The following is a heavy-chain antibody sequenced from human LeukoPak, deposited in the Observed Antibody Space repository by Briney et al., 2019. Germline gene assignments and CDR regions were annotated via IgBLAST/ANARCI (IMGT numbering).Heavy chain of an antibody. CDR1: GGTFSSYA. Sequence: ASVRVSCKASGGTFSSYAISWVRQAPGQGLEWMGGIIPIFGTANYAQKFQGRVTITTDESTSTAYMELSSLRSEDTAVYYCARVEMATTSFDYWGQGTLVTVSS. V-gene: IGHV1-69*05. CDR2: IIPIFGTA. J-gene: IGHJ4*02. D-gene: IGHD5-24*01. CDR3: ARVEMATTSFDY.